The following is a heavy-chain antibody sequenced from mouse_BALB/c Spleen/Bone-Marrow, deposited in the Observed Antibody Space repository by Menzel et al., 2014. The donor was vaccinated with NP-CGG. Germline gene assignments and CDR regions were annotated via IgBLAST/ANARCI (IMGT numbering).Heavy chain of an antibody. Sequence: KGLEWIGEINPDSSTINYTPSLKDKFIISRDNAKNTLYLQMSKVRSEDTALYYCARPSRAMDYWGQGTSVTVSS. CDR2: INPDSSTI. J-gene: IGHJ4*01. CDR3: ARPSRAMDY. V-gene: IGHV4-1*02.